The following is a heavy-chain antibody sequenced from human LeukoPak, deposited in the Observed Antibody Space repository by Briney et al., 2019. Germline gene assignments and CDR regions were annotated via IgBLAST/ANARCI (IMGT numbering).Heavy chain of an antibody. V-gene: IGHV3-30*18. CDR3: AKSYFEYLSFAGY. CDR1: GFTVSSNY. Sequence: GGSLRLSCAASGFTVSSNYMSWVRQAPGKGLEWVASISANGSPKHYTDPVKGRFTISRDNSKNILYLQMNSLRPEDTAIYYCAKSYFEYLSFAGYWGQGTLVTVS. CDR2: ISANGSPK. J-gene: IGHJ4*02. D-gene: IGHD3-9*01.